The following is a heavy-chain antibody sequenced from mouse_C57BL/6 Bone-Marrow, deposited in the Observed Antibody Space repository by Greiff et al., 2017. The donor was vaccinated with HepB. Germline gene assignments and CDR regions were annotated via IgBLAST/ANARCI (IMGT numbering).Heavy chain of an antibody. CDR3: ASALYYGSSHWYFDV. D-gene: IGHD1-1*01. Sequence: EVKLVESGGGLVKPGGSLKLSCAASGFTFSDYGMHWVRQAPEKGLEWVAYISSGSSTIYYADTVKGRFTISRDNAKNTLFLQMTSLMSEDTAMYYCASALYYGSSHWYFDVWGTGTTVTVSS. CDR1: GFTFSDYG. CDR2: ISSGSSTI. V-gene: IGHV5-17*01. J-gene: IGHJ1*03.